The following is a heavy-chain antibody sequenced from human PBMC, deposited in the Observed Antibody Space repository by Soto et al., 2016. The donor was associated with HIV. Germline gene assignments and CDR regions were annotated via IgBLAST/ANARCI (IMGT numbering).Heavy chain of an antibody. D-gene: IGHD3-10*01. CDR2: ISNSGGTT. J-gene: IGHJ6*02. Sequence: EVQLLESGGGLVQPGGSLRLSCAASKFTFSTYAMSWVRQAPGKGLEWVSTISNSGGTTYYADSVKGRFTISRDNSKNTLYLQMNSLRADDTAVYYCTKDRGTMVRGVTLYYYYYGMDVWGQGTTVTVS. CDR3: TKDRGTMVRGVTLYYYYYGMDV. CDR1: KFTFSTYA. V-gene: IGHV3-23*01.